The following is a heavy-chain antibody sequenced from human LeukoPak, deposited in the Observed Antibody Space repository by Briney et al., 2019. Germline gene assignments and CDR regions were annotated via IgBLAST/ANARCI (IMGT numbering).Heavy chain of an antibody. J-gene: IGHJ4*02. Sequence: GGSLRLSCAASGFTFSSYAMSWVRQAPGNGLEWVSAISGSGGSTYYADSVKGRFTISRDNSKNTLYLQMNSLRAEDTAVYYCAKGHGIWWFFFDYWGQGTLVTVSS. D-gene: IGHD2-15*01. CDR3: AKGHGIWWFFFDY. V-gene: IGHV3-23*01. CDR2: ISGSGGST. CDR1: GFTFSSYA.